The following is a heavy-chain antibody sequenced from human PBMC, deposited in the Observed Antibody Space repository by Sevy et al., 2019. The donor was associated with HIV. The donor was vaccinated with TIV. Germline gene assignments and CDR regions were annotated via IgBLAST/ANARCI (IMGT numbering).Heavy chain of an antibody. V-gene: IGHV1-18*01. CDR1: GYTFTSYG. D-gene: IGHD3-10*01. CDR3: ARDLGRFYYGSGSYYNKEGPYYYGMDV. CDR2: ISAYNGNT. J-gene: IGHJ6*02. Sequence: ASVKVSCKASGYTFTSYGISWVRQAPGQGLEWMGWISAYNGNTNYAQKLQGRVTMTTDTSTSTAYMELRSLRSDDTAVYCCARDLGRFYYGSGSYYNKEGPYYYGMDVWGQGTTVTVSS.